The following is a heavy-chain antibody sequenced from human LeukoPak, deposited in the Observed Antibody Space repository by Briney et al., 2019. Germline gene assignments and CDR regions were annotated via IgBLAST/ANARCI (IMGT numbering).Heavy chain of an antibody. D-gene: IGHD5-18*01. V-gene: IGHV1-8*01. CDR2: MNPNSGNT. J-gene: IGHJ4*02. CDR1: GYTFTSYD. Sequence: ASVKVSCKASGYTFTSYDINWVQQATGQGLEWMGWMNPNSGNTGYAQKFQGRVTMTRNTSISTAYMELSSLRSEDTAVYYCARNVDTAMDFDYWGQGTLVTVSS. CDR3: ARNVDTAMDFDY.